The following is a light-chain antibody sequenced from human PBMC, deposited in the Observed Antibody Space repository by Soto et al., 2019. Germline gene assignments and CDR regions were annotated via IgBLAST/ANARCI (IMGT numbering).Light chain of an antibody. V-gene: IGKV3-20*01. Sequence: EIVLTQSPGTLSLSPGERATLSCRASQSVPRSYLAWYQQKPGQAPRLLIYGTSSRATGIPDRFSGSGSGTDFTLTISRMAPEDFAVFYCQQYGSSITFGQGTRLEIK. CDR2: GTS. CDR1: QSVPRSY. CDR3: QQYGSSIT. J-gene: IGKJ5*01.